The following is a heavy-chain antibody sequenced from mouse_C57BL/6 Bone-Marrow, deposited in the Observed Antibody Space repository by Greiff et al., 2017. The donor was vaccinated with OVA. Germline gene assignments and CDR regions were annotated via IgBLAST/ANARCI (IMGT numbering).Heavy chain of an antibody. Sequence: EVKLVESGGDLVKPGGSLKLSCAASGFTFSSYGMSWVRQTPDKRLEWVATISSGGSYTYYPDSVKGRFTISRDNAKNTLYLQMSSLKSEDTAMYYCARQDYGSSYVYYFDYWGQGTTLTVSS. D-gene: IGHD1-1*01. CDR3: ARQDYGSSYVYYFDY. CDR1: GFTFSSYG. CDR2: ISSGGSYT. J-gene: IGHJ2*01. V-gene: IGHV5-6*01.